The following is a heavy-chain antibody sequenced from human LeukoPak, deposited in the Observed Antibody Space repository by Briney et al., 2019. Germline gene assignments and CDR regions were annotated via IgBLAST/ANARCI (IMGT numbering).Heavy chain of an antibody. V-gene: IGHV3-21*01. J-gene: IGHJ4*02. CDR2: ISSSSSYI. CDR3: ARGNGYYDILTGYYGDY. D-gene: IGHD3-9*01. CDR1: GFTFSSYS. Sequence: GGSLRLSCAASGFTFSSYSVNWVRQAPGKGLEWVSSISSSSSYIYYADSVKGRFTISRDNAKNSLYLQMNSLRAEDTAVYYCARGNGYYDILTGYYGDYWGQGTLVTVSS.